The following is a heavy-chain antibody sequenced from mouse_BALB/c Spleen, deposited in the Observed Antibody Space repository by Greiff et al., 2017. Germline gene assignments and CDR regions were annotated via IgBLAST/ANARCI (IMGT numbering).Heavy chain of an antibody. CDR2: ISSGGST. J-gene: IGHJ2*01. D-gene: IGHD1-1*01. V-gene: IGHV5-6-5*01. CDR3: ARGIYYYGSSYFDY. CDR1: GFTFSSYA. Sequence: DVHLVESGGGLVKPGGSLKLSCAASGFTFSSYAMSWVRQTPEKRLEWVASISSGGSTYYPDSVKGRFTISRDNARNILYLQMSSLRSEDTAMYYCARGIYYYGSSYFDYWGQGTTLTVSS.